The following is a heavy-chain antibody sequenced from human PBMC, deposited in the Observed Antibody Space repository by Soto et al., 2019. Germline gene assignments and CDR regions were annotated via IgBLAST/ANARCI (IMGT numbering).Heavy chain of an antibody. CDR2: ISSNGGST. CDR3: ARDRGGGLWFGELLWFDY. V-gene: IGHV3-64*01. CDR1: GFTFSSYA. J-gene: IGHJ4*02. Sequence: GSLRLSCAASGFTFSSYAMHWVRQAPGKGLEYVSAISSNGGSTYYANSVKGRFTISRDNSKNTLYLQMGSLRAEDMAVYYCARDRGGGLWFGELLWFDYWGQGTLVTVSS. D-gene: IGHD3-10*01.